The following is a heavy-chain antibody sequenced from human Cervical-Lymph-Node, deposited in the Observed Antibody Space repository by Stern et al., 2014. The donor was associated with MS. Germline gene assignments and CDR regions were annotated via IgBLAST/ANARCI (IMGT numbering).Heavy chain of an antibody. CDR3: ARQRYFDY. Sequence: EVQLVESGPEVKRPGESLKTPPQPSGYTFTPYWIGRVRQMPGKGLEWTAIIFPGGSDIRYSPSFQGQSPISADKSSSTAYLQWNNLKASDTAIYYCARQRYFDYWGQGTLVTVSS. CDR2: IFPGGSDI. J-gene: IGHJ4*02. V-gene: IGHV5-51*01. CDR1: GYTFTPYW.